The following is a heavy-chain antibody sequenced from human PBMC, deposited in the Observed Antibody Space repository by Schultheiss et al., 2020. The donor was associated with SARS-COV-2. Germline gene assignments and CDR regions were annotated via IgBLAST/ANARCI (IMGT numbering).Heavy chain of an antibody. J-gene: IGHJ4*02. CDR3: TTDLKAIFGVVTEDGIFDY. D-gene: IGHD3-3*01. Sequence: GESLKISCAASGFTFSSYWMSWVRQAPGKGLEWVGFIRSKAYGGTTEYAASVKGRFTISRDDSKSIAYLQMNSLKTEDTAVYYCTTDLKAIFGVVTEDGIFDYWGQGTLVTVSS. CDR2: IRSKAYGGTT. V-gene: IGHV3-49*04. CDR1: GFTFSSYW.